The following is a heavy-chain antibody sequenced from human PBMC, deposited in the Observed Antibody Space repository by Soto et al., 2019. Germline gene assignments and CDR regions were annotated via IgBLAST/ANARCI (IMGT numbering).Heavy chain of an antibody. CDR3: TRDRGRRYNDGRGYYYSAY. Sequence: QVHLVQSGAEVKKPGSSVKVSCKASGGTFSSYAISWVRQAPGQGLEWMGWFIPIFGTTNYAQKFQGRVTITADESTSTAYMELSSLRADDTAVYYCTRDRGRRYNDGRGYYYSAYWGQETLVTVSS. V-gene: IGHV1-69*01. D-gene: IGHD3-22*01. CDR2: FIPIFGTT. J-gene: IGHJ4*02. CDR1: GGTFSSYA.